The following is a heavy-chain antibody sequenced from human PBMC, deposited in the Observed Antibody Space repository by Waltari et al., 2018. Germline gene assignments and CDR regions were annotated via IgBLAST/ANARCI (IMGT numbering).Heavy chain of an antibody. Sequence: QLQLQQSGPGLVKPSQTLSLACSLSGDSISGSYYWNWVRQTAGEGLEWLGYIHSSGSTKSNPSLQSRATISIVNKTQFSLKLAAVTAADTAVYYCARSDVVVAPARNNYYFPMEVWGQGTTVTVSS. CDR3: ARSDVVVAPARNNYYFPMEV. V-gene: IGHV4-61*09. J-gene: IGHJ6*03. D-gene: IGHD2-21*01. CDR2: IHSSGST. CDR1: GDSISGSYY.